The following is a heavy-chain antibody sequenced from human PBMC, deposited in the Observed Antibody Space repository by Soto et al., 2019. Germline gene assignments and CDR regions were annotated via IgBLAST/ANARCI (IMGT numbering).Heavy chain of an antibody. CDR3: AKLPRRDGYKFFLDY. V-gene: IGHV3-23*01. D-gene: IGHD5-12*01. CDR1: GFTLSSYA. J-gene: IGHJ4*02. Sequence: EMQLLESGGGLVQRGGSLRLSCAASGFTLSSYAMSWVRQAPGKGLEWVSAISGSGGSTYYADSVKGRFTISRDNSKNTLYLQMNSLRAEDTAVYYCAKLPRRDGYKFFLDYWGQGTLVTVSS. CDR2: ISGSGGST.